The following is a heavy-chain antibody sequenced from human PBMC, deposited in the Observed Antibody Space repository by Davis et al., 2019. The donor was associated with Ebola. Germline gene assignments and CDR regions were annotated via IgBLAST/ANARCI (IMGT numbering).Heavy chain of an antibody. V-gene: IGHV1-69*13. CDR3: ARGGYCTGGVCYYFDY. D-gene: IGHD2-8*02. CDR2: IIPIFGTA. Sequence: AASVKVSCKASGGTFSSYAISWVRQAPGQGLEWMGGIIPIFGTANYAQKFQGRVTITADESTSTAYMELSRLRSDDTAVYYCARGGYCTGGVCYYFDYWGQGTLVTVSS. J-gene: IGHJ4*02. CDR1: GGTFSSYA.